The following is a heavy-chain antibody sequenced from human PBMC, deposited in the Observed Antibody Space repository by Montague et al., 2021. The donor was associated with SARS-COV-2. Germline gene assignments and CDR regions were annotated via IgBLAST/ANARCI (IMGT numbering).Heavy chain of an antibody. V-gene: IGHV4-34*01. Sequence: SETLSLTCAVPGTSFSGYYWNWIRQPPGKGLEWIGEINHGGSTKYSPSLKSRLTISADTSKTQFSLKLTSVAAADTAVYYCARLRDGVVPSPILGVGPYYAYYYLDVWGRGTTVTVSS. CDR3: ARLRDGVVPSPILGVGPYYAYYYLDV. CDR1: GTSFSGYY. J-gene: IGHJ6*03. D-gene: IGHD3-10*01. CDR2: INHGGST.